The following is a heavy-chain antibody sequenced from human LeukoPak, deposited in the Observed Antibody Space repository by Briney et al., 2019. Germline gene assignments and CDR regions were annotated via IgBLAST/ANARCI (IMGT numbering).Heavy chain of an antibody. Sequence: SETLSLTCTASDDSISRDLWNWIRQPPGKGLEWIGYIRYSGRTEYNPSLKSRVTISIQTSKNQFSLKLTSVTAADTAIYYCARLPDVSGWPFDYWGQGILVTVSS. CDR1: DDSISRDL. V-gene: IGHV4-59*01. CDR2: IRYSGRT. CDR3: ARLPDVSGWPFDY. J-gene: IGHJ4*02. D-gene: IGHD6-19*01.